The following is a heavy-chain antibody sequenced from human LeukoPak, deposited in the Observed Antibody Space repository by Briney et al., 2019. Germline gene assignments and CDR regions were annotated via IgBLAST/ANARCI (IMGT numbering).Heavy chain of an antibody. D-gene: IGHD2-2*01. CDR3: ARQKCTSTSCLTKNAFDI. CDR2: IYTSGST. Sequence: SETLSLTCTVSGSSSSYYWSWIRQPPEKGLEWIGYIYTSGSTNYNPSLKSRVTISVDTSKNQFSLDLSSVTAADTAVYYCARQKCTSTSCLTKNAFDIWGQGTMVTVSS. V-gene: IGHV4-4*09. J-gene: IGHJ3*02. CDR1: GSSSSYY.